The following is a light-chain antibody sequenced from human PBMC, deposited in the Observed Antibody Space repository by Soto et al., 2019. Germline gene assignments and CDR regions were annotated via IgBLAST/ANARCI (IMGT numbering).Light chain of an antibody. V-gene: IGKV1-27*01. CDR2: AAS. Sequence: DIQMTQSTSSLSASVGDRVTITCRASQGISNYLAWYQQKPGKVPKLLIYAASALQSGVPSRFSGSGPGTDVNLTISSLQPEVVATYYCQKYSSAPHVGPGTKVDIK. CDR3: QKYSSAPH. J-gene: IGKJ3*01. CDR1: QGISNY.